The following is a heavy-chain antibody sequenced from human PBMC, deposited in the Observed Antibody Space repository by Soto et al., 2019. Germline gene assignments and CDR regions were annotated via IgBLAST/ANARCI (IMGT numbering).Heavy chain of an antibody. CDR3: ASPRSGSYYHY. J-gene: IGHJ4*02. V-gene: IGHV3-30-3*01. D-gene: IGHD1-26*01. CDR1: GFTFSSYA. CDR2: ISYDGSNK. Sequence: QVQLVESGGGVVQPGRSLRLSCAASGFTFSSYAMHWVRQAPGKGLEWVAVISYDGSNKYYADSVKGRFTISRDNSKNTRYLQMNSLRAEDTAVYYCASPRSGSYYHYWGQGTLVTVSS.